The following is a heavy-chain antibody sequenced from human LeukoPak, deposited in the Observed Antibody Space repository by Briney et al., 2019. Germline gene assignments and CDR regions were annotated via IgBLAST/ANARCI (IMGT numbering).Heavy chain of an antibody. D-gene: IGHD3-3*01. CDR2: ISSDGSKK. V-gene: IGHV3-30-3*01. J-gene: IGHJ1*01. CDR3: ARDTVDNRSAYYYQY. CDR1: GFTFIGYA. Sequence: PGGSLRPSCAASGFTFIGYAMHWVRQAPGKGLEWVAVISSDGSKKYYADSVKGRFTLSRDNSKNTLYLQMNSLRAEDTAVYYCARDTVDNRSAYYYQYWGQGTLVTVSS.